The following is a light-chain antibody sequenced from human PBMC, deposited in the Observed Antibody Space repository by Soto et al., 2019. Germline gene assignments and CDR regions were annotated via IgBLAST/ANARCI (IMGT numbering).Light chain of an antibody. CDR2: KAS. CDR3: QESATTRWA. CDR1: QSIRSE. J-gene: IGKJ1*01. V-gene: IGKV1-5*03. Sequence: DISLTQSPSALSASVRARVTITCLASQSIRSELAWYQQKPGKAPKLLIYKASSLESGVPSRFSGSGSGTDFTLTISSLHPEDFATFYCQESATTRWAFGQGSKVAI.